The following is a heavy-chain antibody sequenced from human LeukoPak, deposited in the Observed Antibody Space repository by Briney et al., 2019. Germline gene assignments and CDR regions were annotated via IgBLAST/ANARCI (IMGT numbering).Heavy chain of an antibody. CDR3: ARDRYGFAFDI. CDR2: IYYSGST. D-gene: IGHD3-16*02. V-gene: IGHV4-59*01. J-gene: IGHJ3*02. CDR1: GGSISNYY. Sequence: SETLSLTCTVSGGSISNYYWSWVRQSPGKGLECIGCIYYSGSTNYNPSLKSRVTISVDTSKNQFSLRLNSVTAADTAVYYCARDRYGFAFDIWGQGTMVTVSS.